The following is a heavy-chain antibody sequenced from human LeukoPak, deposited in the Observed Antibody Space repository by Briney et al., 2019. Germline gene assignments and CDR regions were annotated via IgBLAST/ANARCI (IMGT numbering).Heavy chain of an antibody. CDR1: GFTFSSYS. CDR3: ARAFYDFLTGYPAYFDY. J-gene: IGHJ4*02. V-gene: IGHV3-21*01. CDR2: ISSSSSYI. Sequence: GGSLRLSCAASGFTFSSYSMSWVRQAPGKGLEWVSSISSSSSYIYYADSVKGRFTISRDNAKNSLYLQMNSLRAEDTAVYYCARAFYDFLTGYPAYFDYWGQGTLVTVSS. D-gene: IGHD3-9*01.